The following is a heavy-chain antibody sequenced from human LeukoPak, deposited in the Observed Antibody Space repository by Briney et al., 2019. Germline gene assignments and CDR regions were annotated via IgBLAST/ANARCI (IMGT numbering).Heavy chain of an antibody. CDR2: IWYDGSNK. CDR1: GFTFSSYG. J-gene: IGHJ4*02. CDR3: ARERLSAELPDY. D-gene: IGHD1-7*01. Sequence: PGGSLRLSCAASGFTFSSYGMHWVRQAPGNGLEWVAVIWYDGSNKYYADSVKGRFTISRDNSKNTLYLQMNSLRAEDTAVYYCARERLSAELPDYWGQGTLVTVSS. V-gene: IGHV3-33*01.